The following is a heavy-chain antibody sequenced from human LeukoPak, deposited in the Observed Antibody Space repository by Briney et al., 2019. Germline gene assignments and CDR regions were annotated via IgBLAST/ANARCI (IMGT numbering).Heavy chain of an antibody. V-gene: IGHV1-69-2*01. D-gene: IGHD6-19*01. Sequence: GASVKVSCKVSGYTFTDYYMHWVQQAPGKGLKWMGLIDPEDGETIYAEKFQGRVTITADTSTDTTYMELGSLKSEDTAVYYCATLAGHYWGQGTLVTVSS. CDR2: IDPEDGET. CDR3: ATLAGHY. J-gene: IGHJ4*02. CDR1: GYTFTDYY.